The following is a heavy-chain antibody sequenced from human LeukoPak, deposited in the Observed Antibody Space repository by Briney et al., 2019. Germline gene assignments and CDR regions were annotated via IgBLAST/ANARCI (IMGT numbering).Heavy chain of an antibody. D-gene: IGHD2-15*01. Sequence: GGSLRLSCAASGFTFSTYWMTWVRQPPGKGLEWVANINQGGSEKYYVDSVKGRFTISRDNSKNSLYLQMNSLRAEDTAVYYCARLVVVADATRNDNWFDPWGQGTLVTVSS. J-gene: IGHJ5*02. CDR3: ARLVVVADATRNDNWFDP. CDR2: INQGGSEK. V-gene: IGHV3-7*01. CDR1: GFTFSTYW.